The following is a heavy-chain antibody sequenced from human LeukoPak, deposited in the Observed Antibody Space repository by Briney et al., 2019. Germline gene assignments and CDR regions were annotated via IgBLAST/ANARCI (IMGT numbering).Heavy chain of an antibody. CDR1: GYTFTGYY. Sequence: ASVKVSCKASGYTFTGYYMHWVRQAPGQGLEWMGRINPNSGGTNYAQKFQGRVTMTRDTSISTAYMELSRLRSDDTAVYYCARTEYCSSTSCYDYYFDYWGQGTLVTVSS. D-gene: IGHD2-2*01. J-gene: IGHJ4*02. CDR3: ARTEYCSSTSCYDYYFDY. CDR2: INPNSGGT. V-gene: IGHV1-2*06.